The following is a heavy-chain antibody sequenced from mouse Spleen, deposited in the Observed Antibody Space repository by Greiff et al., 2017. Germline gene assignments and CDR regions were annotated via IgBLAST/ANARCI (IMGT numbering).Heavy chain of an antibody. CDR3: ARAGDYDEYFDG. J-gene: IGHJ1*01. Sequence: EVHLVESGGGLVKPGGSLKLSCAASGFTFSDYGMHWVRQAPEKGLEWVAYISSGSSTIYYADTVKGRFTISRDNAKNTLFLQMTSLRSEDAAMYYCARAGDYDEYFDGWGAGTTVTVSS. D-gene: IGHD2-4*01. V-gene: IGHV5-17*01. CDR1: GFTFSDYG. CDR2: ISSGSSTI.